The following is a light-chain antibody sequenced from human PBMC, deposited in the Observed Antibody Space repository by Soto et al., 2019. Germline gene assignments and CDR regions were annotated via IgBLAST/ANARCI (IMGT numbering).Light chain of an antibody. J-gene: IGLJ2*01. CDR3: SAFTGTSALIL. CDR2: EVN. Sequence: QSAVTQPASVSGSPGQSITISCTGTSSDVGGYDYVSWYQQYPGKAPRLIIYEVNNRPSGVSDPFSGSKSGNTASLTISGLRAEDEGDYCCSAFTGTSALILFGGGTKLTVL. CDR1: SSDVGGYDY. V-gene: IGLV2-14*01.